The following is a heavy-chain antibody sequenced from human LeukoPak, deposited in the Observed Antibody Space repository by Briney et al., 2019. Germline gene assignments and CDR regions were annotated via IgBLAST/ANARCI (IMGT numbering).Heavy chain of an antibody. CDR1: GFTFDDYA. Sequence: GRSLRLPCAASGFTFDDYAMHWVRQAPGKGLEWVSGISWNSGSIGYADSVKGRFTISRDNAKNSLYLQMNSLRAEDTALYYCAKDRGVVVPAALGDWGQGTLVTVSS. CDR2: ISWNSGSI. J-gene: IGHJ4*02. V-gene: IGHV3-9*01. CDR3: AKDRGVVVPAALGD. D-gene: IGHD2-2*01.